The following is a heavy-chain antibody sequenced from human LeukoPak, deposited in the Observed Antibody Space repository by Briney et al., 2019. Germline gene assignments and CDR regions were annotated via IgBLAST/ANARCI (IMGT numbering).Heavy chain of an antibody. CDR1: DGSITNSY. Sequence: SETLSLTCTASDGSITNSYWSWIRQPAGKGLEWIGRIYTTGSTNYNPSLNSRVTMSVDTSKNQFSLKLNSVTAADTAVYYCARGPRATATQAFDIWGQGTMVTVSS. CDR2: IYTTGST. D-gene: IGHD2-15*01. CDR3: ARGPRATATQAFDI. J-gene: IGHJ3*02. V-gene: IGHV4-4*07.